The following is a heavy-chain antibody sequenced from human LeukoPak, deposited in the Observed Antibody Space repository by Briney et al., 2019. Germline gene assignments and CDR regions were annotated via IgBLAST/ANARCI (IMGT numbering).Heavy chain of an antibody. D-gene: IGHD4-17*01. CDR3: AKDPNGDYLGAFDF. CDR2: ISYDGSNK. CDR1: GFPFSRHG. Sequence: PGGSLRLSCAASGFPFSRHGMHWVRQVPGKGLEWLAVISYDGSNKAYADSVKGRFTISRDNSNNTLHLQMNSLRAEDTAVYYCAKDPNGDYLGAFDFWGQGTMVTVSS. V-gene: IGHV3-30*18. J-gene: IGHJ3*01.